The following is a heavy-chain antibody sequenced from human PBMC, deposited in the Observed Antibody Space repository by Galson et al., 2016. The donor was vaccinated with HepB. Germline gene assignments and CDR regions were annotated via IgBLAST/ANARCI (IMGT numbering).Heavy chain of an antibody. CDR2: IYYTGST. J-gene: IGHJ6*02. V-gene: IGHV4-59*01. CDR3: ARGYYDGSGYYSDYYFGMDV. Sequence: SETLSLTCTVSGDSISIYYWSWIRQSPGKGLEWIGYIYYTGSTEYNPSFQSRVTISVARSKSQFSLRLSSVTSAGTAVYYCARGYYDGSGYYSDYYFGMDVWGQGTTVTVSS. D-gene: IGHD3-22*01. CDR1: GDSISIYY.